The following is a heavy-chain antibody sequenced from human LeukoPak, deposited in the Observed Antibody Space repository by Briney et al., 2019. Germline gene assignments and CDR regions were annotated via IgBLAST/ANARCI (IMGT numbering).Heavy chain of an antibody. V-gene: IGHV4-38-2*02. CDR3: AGTVSGSYFYMDV. D-gene: IGHD1-26*01. J-gene: IGHJ6*03. CDR2: IYHSGST. CDR1: GYSISSGYY. Sequence: SETLSLTCTVSGYSISSGYYWGWIRQPPGKGLEWIGSIYHSGSTYCNPSLKSRVTISVDTSKNQFSLKLSSVTAADTAVYYCAGTVSGSYFYMDVWGKGTTVTISS.